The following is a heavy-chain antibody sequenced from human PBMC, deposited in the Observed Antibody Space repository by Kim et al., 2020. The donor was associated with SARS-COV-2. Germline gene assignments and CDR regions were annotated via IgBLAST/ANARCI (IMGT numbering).Heavy chain of an antibody. D-gene: IGHD6-19*01. J-gene: IGHJ5*02. CDR1: GYSISSGYY. Sequence: SETLSLTCTVSGYSISSGYYWGWIRQPPGKGLEWIGNIYHSGSTSYNPSLKSRVTISVDTSKNQFSLRVRSVTAADTAVYYCARDGLYSSGIIWFDPWGQGTLVTVSS. CDR3: ARDGLYSSGIIWFDP. V-gene: IGHV4-38-2*02. CDR2: IYHSGST.